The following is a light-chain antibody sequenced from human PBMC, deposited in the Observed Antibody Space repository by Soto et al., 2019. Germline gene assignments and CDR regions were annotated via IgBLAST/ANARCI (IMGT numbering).Light chain of an antibody. Sequence: SYELTQPPSVSVAPGKTARITCGGNNIGSKSVHWYQQKPGQALVLVIYYDNDRPSGIPERFSGSNSGNTATLTISRVEAGDEADYYCQVWDSSSDHVVFGGGTKLTVL. CDR3: QVWDSSSDHVV. CDR1: NIGSKS. CDR2: YDN. J-gene: IGLJ2*01. V-gene: IGLV3-21*04.